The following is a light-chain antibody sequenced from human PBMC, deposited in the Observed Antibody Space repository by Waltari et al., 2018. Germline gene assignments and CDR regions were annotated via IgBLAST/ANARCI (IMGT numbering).Light chain of an antibody. CDR3: QQYYTTPLT. V-gene: IGKV4-1*01. CDR2: WAS. Sequence: EIVMTQSPDSLAVSLGVSATINCKASQSVLYSSNNKNYLAWYQQKPGQPPKLLIYWASTRESGVPDRFSGSGSGTDFTLTISSLQAEDVAVYYCQQYYTTPLTFGGGTKVEIK. J-gene: IGKJ4*01. CDR1: QSVLYSSNNKNY.